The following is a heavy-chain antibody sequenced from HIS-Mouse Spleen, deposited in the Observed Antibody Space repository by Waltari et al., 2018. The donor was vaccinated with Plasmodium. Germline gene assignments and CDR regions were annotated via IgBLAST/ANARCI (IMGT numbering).Heavy chain of an antibody. V-gene: IGHV4-39*01. J-gene: IGHJ4*02. D-gene: IGHD1-26*01. CDR3: ARRGGSYYYFDY. CDR2: IYYSGST. Sequence: QLQLQESGPGLVKPSETLSLTCTVSGGSISSSCYHWGWIRQPPGKGLEWIGSIYYSGSTYYNPSLKSRVTISVDTSKNQFSLKLSSVTAADTAVYYCARRGGSYYYFDYWGQGTLVTVSS. CDR1: GGSISSSCYH.